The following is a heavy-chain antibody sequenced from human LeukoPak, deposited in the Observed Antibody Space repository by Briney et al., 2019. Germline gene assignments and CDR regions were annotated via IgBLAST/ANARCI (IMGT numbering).Heavy chain of an antibody. CDR1: GFTFSSSA. CDR2: ISGSGDST. CDR3: ARVGYSGYDYDY. J-gene: IGHJ4*02. D-gene: IGHD5-12*01. Sequence: GGSLRLSCEASGFTFSSSAMSWVRQAPGKGLEWVSVISGSGDSTYYADSVEGRCTSSRDNSKDALYLQMNSLRAEDTAVYYCARVGYSGYDYDYWGQGTLVTVSS. V-gene: IGHV3-23*01.